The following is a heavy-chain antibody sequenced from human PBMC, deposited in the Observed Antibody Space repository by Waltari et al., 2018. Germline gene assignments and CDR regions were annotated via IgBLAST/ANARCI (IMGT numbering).Heavy chain of an antibody. J-gene: IGHJ4*02. CDR3: ARDLNDSSGYLPFDY. CDR1: GGSISSGSYY. V-gene: IGHV4-61*02. D-gene: IGHD3-22*01. Sequence: QVQLQESGPGLVKPSQTLSLTCTVSGGSISSGSYYWSWIRQPAGKGLEWIGRIHTSGSTNYNPTLKSRVTISVDTSKNQFSLKLSSVTAADTAVYYCARDLNDSSGYLPFDYGGQGTLVTVSS. CDR2: IHTSGST.